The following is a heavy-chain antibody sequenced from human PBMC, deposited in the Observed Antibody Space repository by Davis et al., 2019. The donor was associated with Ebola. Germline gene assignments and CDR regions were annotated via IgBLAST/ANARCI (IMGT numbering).Heavy chain of an antibody. J-gene: IGHJ6*02. CDR1: GGSFSGYY. CDR3: ARVPIVVVPAAMTYYYYGMDV. V-gene: IGHV4-34*01. D-gene: IGHD2-2*01. CDR2: INHSGST. Sequence: PSETLSLTCAVYGGSFSGYYWSWIRQPPGKGLEWIGEINHSGSTNYNPSLKSRVTMSVDTSKNQFSLKLSSVTAADTAVYYCARVPIVVVPAAMTYYYYGMDVWGQGTTVTVSS.